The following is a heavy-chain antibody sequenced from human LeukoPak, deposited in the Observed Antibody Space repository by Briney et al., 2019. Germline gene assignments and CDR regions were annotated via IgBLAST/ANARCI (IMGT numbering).Heavy chain of an antibody. J-gene: IGHJ4*02. D-gene: IGHD6-19*01. CDR2: ISGSGGST. V-gene: IGHV3-23*01. CDR1: GFTFSNYA. Sequence: GGSLRLSCAASGFTFSNYAMSWVRQAPGKGLEWVSTISGSGGSTYYVDSVKGRFTISRDNSRNTLDIEMNSLRPEDTAVYYCAKTSQYSSGWFDYWGQGALVTVSS. CDR3: AKTSQYSSGWFDY.